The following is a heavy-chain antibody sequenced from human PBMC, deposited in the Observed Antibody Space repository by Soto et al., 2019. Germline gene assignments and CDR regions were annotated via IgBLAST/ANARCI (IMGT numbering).Heavy chain of an antibody. Sequence: QVQLVQSGAEVKKPGASVKVSCKASGYTFTDYYMHWVRQAPEQGLEWMGWINPNSGGTNYAQKFQGRVTMTRDTSISTAYMELNRLRSDDTAVYYCARDQSPSSGWPGMDVWGQGTTVTVSS. CDR2: INPNSGGT. V-gene: IGHV1-2*02. D-gene: IGHD6-19*01. J-gene: IGHJ6*02. CDR3: ARDQSPSSGWPGMDV. CDR1: GYTFTDYY.